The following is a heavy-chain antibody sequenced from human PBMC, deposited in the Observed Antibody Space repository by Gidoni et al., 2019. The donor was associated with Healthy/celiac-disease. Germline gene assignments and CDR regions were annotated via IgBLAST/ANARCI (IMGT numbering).Heavy chain of an antibody. CDR3: ARECSTSCYFYYYGMDV. D-gene: IGHD2-2*01. V-gene: IGHV1-18*04. CDR2: ISGYNGNT. J-gene: IGHJ6*02. Sequence: QVQLVQSGAEVKKPGASVKVSCKASGYTFTSYGISWVRQAPGQGLEWMGWISGYNGNTNYAQKLQGRVTMTTDTSTSTAYMELRSLRSDDTAVYYCARECSTSCYFYYYGMDVWGQGTTVTVSS. CDR1: GYTFTSYG.